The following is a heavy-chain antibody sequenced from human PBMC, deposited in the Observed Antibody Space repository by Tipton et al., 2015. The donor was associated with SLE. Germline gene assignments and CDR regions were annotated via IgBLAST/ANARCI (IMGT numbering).Heavy chain of an antibody. D-gene: IGHD1-26*01. CDR1: GSTFSSYG. V-gene: IGHV3-23*01. Sequence: SLRLSCAASGSTFSSYGMSWVRQAPGKGLEWVSAISGSGGSTYYADSVKGRFTISRDNSKNTLYLQMNSLRAEDTAVYYCAQAGGTEYFQHWGQGTLVTVSS. CDR2: ISGSGGST. J-gene: IGHJ1*01. CDR3: AQAGGTEYFQH.